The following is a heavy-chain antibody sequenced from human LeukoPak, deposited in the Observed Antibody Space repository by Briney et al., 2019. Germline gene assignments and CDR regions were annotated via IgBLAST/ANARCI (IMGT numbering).Heavy chain of an antibody. CDR2: IGISSGRT. D-gene: IGHD5-12*01. CDR1: GFKFIDYS. V-gene: IGHV3-48*02. CDR3: ARDHRYAFDN. Sequence: GGSLRLSCAASGFKFIDYSMNWVRQAPGKGLEWISYIGISSGRTQYADSVKGRFTISRDKARNSLYLQMNTLRDEDTAVYYCARDHRYAFDNWGHGTLVTVSS. J-gene: IGHJ4*01.